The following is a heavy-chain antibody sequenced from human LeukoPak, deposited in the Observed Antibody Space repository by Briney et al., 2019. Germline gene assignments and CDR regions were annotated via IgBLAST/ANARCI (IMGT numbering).Heavy chain of an antibody. Sequence: SETLSLTCAVYGGSFSDYYWTWIRQPPGKGLEWIGEINHSGSTNYKPSLKSRVTMSVDASKNQFSLKLTSVTAADTAVYYCARVVGRYYKVDFWGRGTPVTVSS. CDR2: INHSGST. J-gene: IGHJ4*02. CDR3: ARVVGRYYKVDF. V-gene: IGHV4-34*01. CDR1: GGSFSDYY. D-gene: IGHD1-26*01.